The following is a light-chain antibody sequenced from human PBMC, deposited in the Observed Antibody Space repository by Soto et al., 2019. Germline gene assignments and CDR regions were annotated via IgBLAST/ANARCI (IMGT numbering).Light chain of an antibody. Sequence: QSALTQPASVSGSPGQSITISCTGTSSDVGGYNSVSWYQQHPGKAPKLILYDVSDRPPGVSNRFSGSTSGNTASLTISGLQAEDEAGYYCSSYTGSSTLFGGGTKLTVL. V-gene: IGLV2-14*01. CDR3: SSYTGSSTL. CDR1: SSDVGGYNS. CDR2: DVS. J-gene: IGLJ2*01.